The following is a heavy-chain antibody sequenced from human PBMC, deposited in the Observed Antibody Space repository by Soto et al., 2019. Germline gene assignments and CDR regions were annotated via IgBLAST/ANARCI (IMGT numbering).Heavy chain of an antibody. J-gene: IGHJ5*02. CDR1: GGSISTYY. CDR2: FYNGGST. D-gene: IGHD2-15*01. Sequence: PSETLSLTCTVSGGSISTYYWIWIRQPPGKGLEWIGVFYNGGSTYYSPSLKSRLTLSVDTSKNQFSLKLTSVTASDTALYYCARQRVIPGTPTNWFDPRGQGTLVTVSS. V-gene: IGHV4-59*08. CDR3: ARQRVIPGTPTNWFDP.